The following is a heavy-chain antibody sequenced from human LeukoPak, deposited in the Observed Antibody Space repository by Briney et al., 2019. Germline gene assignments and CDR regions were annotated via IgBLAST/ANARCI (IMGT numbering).Heavy chain of an antibody. CDR2: ISGSGVST. CDR1: GFTFSSCA. Sequence: GGSLRLSCAASGFTFSSCAITWVRQAPGKGLEWVSAISGSGVSTYYADSVKGRFTISRDNSKSTLYLQMDSLRAEDTALYYCATDRTGDKPYYFDYWGQGALVTVSS. V-gene: IGHV3-23*01. D-gene: IGHD7-27*01. J-gene: IGHJ4*02. CDR3: ATDRTGDKPYYFDY.